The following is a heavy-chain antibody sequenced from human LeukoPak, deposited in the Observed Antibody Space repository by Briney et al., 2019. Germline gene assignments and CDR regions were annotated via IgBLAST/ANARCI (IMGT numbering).Heavy chain of an antibody. Sequence: SETLSLTCTVSGGSISSSSYYWGWIRQPPGKGLEWIGSIYYSGSTNYNPSLKSRVTISVDTSKNQFSLKLSSVTAADTAVYYCARDSRRAAAYFDYWGQGTLVTVSS. D-gene: IGHD6-13*01. CDR2: IYYSGST. V-gene: IGHV4-39*07. CDR1: GGSISSSSYY. J-gene: IGHJ4*02. CDR3: ARDSRRAAAYFDY.